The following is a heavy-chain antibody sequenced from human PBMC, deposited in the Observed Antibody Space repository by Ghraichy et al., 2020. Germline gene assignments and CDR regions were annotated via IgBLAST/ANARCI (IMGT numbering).Heavy chain of an antibody. CDR3: AISTISIFGVVMPFDP. CDR1: GNSLTNYG. J-gene: IGHJ5*02. D-gene: IGHD3-3*01. V-gene: IGHV1-8*03. Sequence: ASVKVSCKASGNSLTNYGIDWVRQATGQGLEWMGWMDPNSGNTGYAQRFQGRVSITRNTSISTAYMVLISLTSEDTAVYYCAISTISIFGVVMPFDPWGQGTLVTVSS. CDR2: MDPNSGNT.